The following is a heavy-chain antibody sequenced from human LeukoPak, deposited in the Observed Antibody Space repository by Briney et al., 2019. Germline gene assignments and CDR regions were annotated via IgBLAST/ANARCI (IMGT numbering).Heavy chain of an antibody. CDR3: ARREVTMVRGVIKAHYFDY. Sequence: PGGSLRLSCAASGFTFSSYSMNWVRQAPGKGLEWIGEINHSGSTNYNPSLKSRVTISVDTSKNQFSLKLSSVTAADTAVYYCARREVTMVRGVIKAHYFDYWGQGTLVTVSS. J-gene: IGHJ4*02. CDR1: GFTFSSYS. CDR2: INHSGST. D-gene: IGHD3-10*01. V-gene: IGHV4-34*01.